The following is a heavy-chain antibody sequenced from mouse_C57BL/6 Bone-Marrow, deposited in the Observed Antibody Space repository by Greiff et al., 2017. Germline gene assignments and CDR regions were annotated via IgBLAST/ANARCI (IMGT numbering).Heavy chain of an antibody. CDR1: GYTFTSYW. J-gene: IGHJ3*01. CDR3: AGCVRGSPPFAY. V-gene: IGHV1-64*01. Sequence: QVQLQQPGAELVKPGASVKLSCTASGYTFTSYWMHWVKQRPGQGLEWIGMIHPISGSTNYNEKFKSKATLTVDKSSSTAYMQLSSLTSEESAVYDCAGCVRGSPPFAYWGQGTLVTVSA. CDR2: IHPISGST. D-gene: IGHD1-1*01.